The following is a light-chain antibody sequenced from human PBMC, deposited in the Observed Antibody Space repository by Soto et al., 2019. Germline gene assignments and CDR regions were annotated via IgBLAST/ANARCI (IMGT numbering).Light chain of an antibody. Sequence: DIQMTQSPSSLSASVGDRVTITCRESQSISSYLNWYQQKPGKAPKLLIYAASSLQSGVPSRFSGSGSGTDFTLTSSSLQPEDFATYDCQQSYSTPWTFGQGTKVEIK. CDR3: QQSYSTPWT. V-gene: IGKV1-39*01. CDR2: AAS. J-gene: IGKJ1*01. CDR1: QSISSY.